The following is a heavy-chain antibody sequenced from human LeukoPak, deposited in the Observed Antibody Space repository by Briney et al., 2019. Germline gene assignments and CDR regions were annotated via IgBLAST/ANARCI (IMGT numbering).Heavy chain of an antibody. CDR1: GFSFNSYG. D-gene: IGHD2/OR15-2a*01. Sequence: GGSLRLSCAPSGFSFNSYGMNWVRQAPGKGLEWVSYISVSDGTIYYADSVKGRFTISSDNAKNSLFLQMNSLIVEDTAIYYCTIDTHFYDYWGQGTLVTVSS. CDR3: TIDTHFYDY. CDR2: ISVSDGTI. J-gene: IGHJ4*02. V-gene: IGHV3-48*01.